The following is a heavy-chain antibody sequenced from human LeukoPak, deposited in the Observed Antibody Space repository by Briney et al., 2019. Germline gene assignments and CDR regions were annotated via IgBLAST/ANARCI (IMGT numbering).Heavy chain of an antibody. V-gene: IGHV1-69*01. CDR1: GGTFSSYA. D-gene: IGHD3-3*01. J-gene: IGHJ6*02. CDR2: IIPIFGTA. CDR3: ARDLDSGYYSYYYYGMDV. Sequence: ASVKVSCKASGGTFSSYAISWVRQAPGQGLEWMGGIIPIFGTANYAQKFQGRVTITADESTSTAYMELSSLRSEDTAAYYCARDLDSGYYSYYYYGMDVWGQGTTVTVSS.